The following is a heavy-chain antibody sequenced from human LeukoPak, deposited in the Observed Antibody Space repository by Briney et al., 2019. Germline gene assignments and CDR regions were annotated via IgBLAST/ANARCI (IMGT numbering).Heavy chain of an antibody. CDR2: INSDGSST. CDR1: GFTFSSYW. D-gene: IGHD4-17*01. V-gene: IGHV3-74*01. J-gene: IGHJ4*02. Sequence: PGGSLRLSCAASGFTFSSYWMHWVRQAPGKGLVWVSRINSDGSSTSYADSVKGRFTISRDNAKNTLYLQMNSLRAEDTAVYYCARVGAGGATVFDYWGQGTLVTVSS. CDR3: ARVGAGGATVFDY.